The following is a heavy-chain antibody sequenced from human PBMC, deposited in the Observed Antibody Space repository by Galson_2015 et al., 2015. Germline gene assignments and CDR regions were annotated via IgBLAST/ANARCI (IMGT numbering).Heavy chain of an antibody. CDR2: IYSGGST. J-gene: IGHJ1*01. CDR1: GFTVSSNY. V-gene: IGHV3-53*01. D-gene: IGHD3-10*01. Sequence: SLRLSCAASGFTVSSNYMSWVRQAPGKGLEWVSVIYSGGSTYYADSVKGRFTISRDNSKNTLYLQMNSLRAEDTAVYYCARVFGDLEYLQHWGQGTLVTVSS. CDR3: ARVFGDLEYLQH.